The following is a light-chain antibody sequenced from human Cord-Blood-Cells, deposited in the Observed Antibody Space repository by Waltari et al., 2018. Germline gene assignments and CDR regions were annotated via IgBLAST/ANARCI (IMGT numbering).Light chain of an antibody. Sequence: IQMTQSPFSMSASVGESVTTTCRASQSISSYLNWYQQKPGKAPKLLIYAASSLQSGVPSRFSGSGSGTDFTLTISSLQPEDFATYYCQQSYSTPYTFGQGTKLEIK. CDR3: QQSYSTPYT. J-gene: IGKJ2*01. V-gene: IGKV1-39*01. CDR2: AAS. CDR1: QSISSY.